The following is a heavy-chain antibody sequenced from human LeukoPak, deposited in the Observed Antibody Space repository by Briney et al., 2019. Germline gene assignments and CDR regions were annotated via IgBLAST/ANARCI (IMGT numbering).Heavy chain of an antibody. Sequence: PGGSLRLSCAPSGFIVSSNYMSWVRQAPGKGLEWVSVIYRGGSTYYADSVKGRFTISRDTLKNTLYLQMNSLRAEDTALYYCAKGSGSYGGFDYWGQGTLVTVSS. CDR3: AKGSGSYGGFDY. CDR1: GFIVSSNY. D-gene: IGHD1-26*01. CDR2: IYRGGST. V-gene: IGHV3-53*01. J-gene: IGHJ4*02.